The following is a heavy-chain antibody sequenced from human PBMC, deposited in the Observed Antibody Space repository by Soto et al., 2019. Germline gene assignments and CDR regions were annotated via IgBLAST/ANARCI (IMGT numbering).Heavy chain of an antibody. CDR2: LYWDDDK. CDR1: GFLLNTNAVG. Sequence: QITLKESGPTLVKPTQTLTLTCSFSGFLLNTNAVGVAWIRQPPGKALEWLALLYWDDDKRYSPSLKSRLTITTDTSKNQVVLTMTNMDPEDTATYYCAHRRVRDSSGENFDSWGQGTLVTVSS. CDR3: AHRRVRDSSGENFDS. J-gene: IGHJ4*02. D-gene: IGHD6-19*01. V-gene: IGHV2-5*02.